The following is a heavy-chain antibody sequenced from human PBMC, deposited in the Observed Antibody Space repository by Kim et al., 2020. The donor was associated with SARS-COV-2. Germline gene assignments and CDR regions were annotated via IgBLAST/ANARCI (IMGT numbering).Heavy chain of an antibody. CDR1: GFTFSSYA. CDR2: ISASADTT. V-gene: IGHV3-23*01. CDR3: ALFPRSSCRY. D-gene: IGHD2-15*01. Sequence: GGSLRLSCAASGFTFSSYAVSWVRQAPGKGLEWVSSISASADTTYYADSVKGRFTIYRDNSKNTMYLQMNSLRADDTAIYYCALFPRSSCRYWGQGTLVTVPS. J-gene: IGHJ4*02.